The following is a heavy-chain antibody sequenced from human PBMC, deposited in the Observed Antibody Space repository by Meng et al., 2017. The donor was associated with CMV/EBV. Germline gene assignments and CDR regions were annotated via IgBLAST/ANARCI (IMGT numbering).Heavy chain of an antibody. CDR3: ARSMVVAGDWFDP. Sequence: QVQLQHSGPGLVKPSDTLSLTCTVSGGSSRSYYWSWIRQPAGKGLEWIGRIYTSGSTNYNPSLKSRVTMSVDTSKNQFSLKLSSVTAADTAVYYCARSMVVAGDWFDPWGQGTLVTVSS. CDR1: GGSSRSYY. CDR2: IYTSGST. D-gene: IGHD2-15*01. V-gene: IGHV4-4*07. J-gene: IGHJ5*02.